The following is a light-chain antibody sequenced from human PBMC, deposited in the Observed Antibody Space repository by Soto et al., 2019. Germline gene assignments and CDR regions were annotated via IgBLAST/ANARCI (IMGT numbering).Light chain of an antibody. CDR2: DAS. V-gene: IGKV1-5*02. CDR3: QQYNTHS. J-gene: IGKJ4*01. CDR1: QTISSY. Sequence: DIQMTQCRSSLSASVGDIVTKICRASQTISSYLNWFQQKPGKAPKLLIYDASILESGVPSMFSGSGSGTEFTLSIPSLQSDDFATYYCQQYNTHSFGGGTKVDIK.